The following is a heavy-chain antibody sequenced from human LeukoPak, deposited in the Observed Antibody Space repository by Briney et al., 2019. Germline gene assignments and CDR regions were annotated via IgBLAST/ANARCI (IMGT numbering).Heavy chain of an antibody. V-gene: IGHV4-34*01. CDR1: GGSFSGYY. D-gene: IGHD3-16*02. J-gene: IGHJ4*02. CDR2: INHSGST. Sequence: SETLSLTCAVYGGSFSGYYWSWIRQPPGKGLEWIGEINHSGSTNYNPSLTSRVTISVDTSKNQFSLKLSSVTAADTAVYYCANGLRLGELSLPYFDYWGQGTLVTVSS. CDR3: ANGLRLGELSLPYFDY.